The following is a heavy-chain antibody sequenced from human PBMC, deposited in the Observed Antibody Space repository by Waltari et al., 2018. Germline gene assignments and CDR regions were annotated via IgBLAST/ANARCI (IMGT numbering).Heavy chain of an antibody. CDR2: VNNEGTHT. J-gene: IGHJ4*02. D-gene: IGHD1-26*01. V-gene: IGHV3-74*03. CDR3: ARGGLAGATPDY. Sequence: EVRLVESGGGLVQPGGSLRVPCDASGFTFHNHWIHWVRNGPGKALVLVAYVNNEGTHTAYVDAVKGRFTASRDNAKNTLYLQMNSLRVEDTAVYYCARGGLAGATPDYWGQGTLVTVSS. CDR1: GFTFHNHW.